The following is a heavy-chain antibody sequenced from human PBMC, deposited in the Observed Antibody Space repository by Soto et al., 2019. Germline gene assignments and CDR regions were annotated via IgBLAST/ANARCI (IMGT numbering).Heavy chain of an antibody. Sequence: XETLSLTCGVSGSSITNSFYWGWIRQSPEKGLEWIGSISHTGRTSYNPSLKSRVSISVDTSKNQFSLTLTSVTAADTAVYYCARDPANLALAVAYFDSWGQETLVTSPQ. CDR1: GSSITNSFY. J-gene: IGHJ4*02. CDR3: ARDPANLALAVAYFDS. D-gene: IGHD2-15*01. V-gene: IGHV4-38-2*01. CDR2: ISHTGRT.